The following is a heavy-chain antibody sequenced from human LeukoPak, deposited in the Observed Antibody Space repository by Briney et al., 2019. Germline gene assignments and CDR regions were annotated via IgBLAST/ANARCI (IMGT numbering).Heavy chain of an antibody. CDR1: VGSISNYY. J-gene: IGHJ4*02. V-gene: IGHV4-59*01. Sequence: SETLSLTCTVSVGSISNYYWSWIRQPPGKGLEWIGYIYYSGSTNYNPSLKSRVTISVDTSKNQFSLKLSSVTAADTAVYYCARGRSHFDSWGQGTLVTVSS. CDR2: IYYSGST. CDR3: ARGRSHFDS.